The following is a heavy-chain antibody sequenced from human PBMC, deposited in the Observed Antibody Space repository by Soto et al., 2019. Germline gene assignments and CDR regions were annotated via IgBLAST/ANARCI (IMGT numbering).Heavy chain of an antibody. V-gene: IGHV1-18*01. CDR2: ISAYNGNT. J-gene: IGHJ6*02. D-gene: IGHD2-15*01. CDR3: ARGGGGYCSGGSCYSRNGMDV. Sequence: QVQLVQSGAEVKKPGASVKVSCKASGYTFTSYGISWVRQAPGQGLEWMGWISAYNGNTNYAQKLQGRVTMTTDTSTSTAYMELRSLRSDDTAVYYCARGGGGYCSGGSCYSRNGMDVWGQGTTVTVSS. CDR1: GYTFTSYG.